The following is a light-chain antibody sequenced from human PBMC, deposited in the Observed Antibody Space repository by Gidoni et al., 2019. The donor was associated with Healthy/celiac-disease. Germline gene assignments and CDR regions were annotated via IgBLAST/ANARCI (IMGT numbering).Light chain of an antibody. Sequence: DIHITQSPSSLSASVGYRVTITCQASQDISNYLNWYQQKPGKAPKLLIYDAYNLETGGPSRFSGSGSGTDFTFTISSLQPEDIATYYCQQYDNYPLNFGGGTKVEIK. CDR1: QDISNY. CDR2: DAY. CDR3: QQYDNYPLN. J-gene: IGKJ4*01. V-gene: IGKV1-33*01.